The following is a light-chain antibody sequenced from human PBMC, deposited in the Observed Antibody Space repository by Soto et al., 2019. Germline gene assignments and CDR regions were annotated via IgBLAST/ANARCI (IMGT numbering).Light chain of an antibody. J-gene: IGLJ2*01. CDR2: INN. V-gene: IGLV1-44*01. CDR3: AAWDDSLNGPV. CDR1: SSNIRGNT. Sequence: QSVLTQPPSASGAPGQRVTISCSGSSSNIRGNTVNWYQQLPGTAPKLLIYINNQRPSGVPDRFSGSKSGTSASLAISGLQSEDEADYYRAAWDDSLNGPVFGGGTKLTVL.